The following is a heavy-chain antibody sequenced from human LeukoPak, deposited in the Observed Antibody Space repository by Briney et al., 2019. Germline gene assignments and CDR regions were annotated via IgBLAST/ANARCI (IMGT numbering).Heavy chain of an antibody. V-gene: IGHV3-33*01. CDR3: ASGRLNYFYAMDI. CDR1: GFTFSRNG. Sequence: PGGSLRLSCAASGFTFSRNGMHWVRQAPGKGLEWVAVIWYDGSNKYYADSVKGRVTISRDNSKNTLYLQMNSPRAEDTAVYYCASGRLNYFYAMDIWGQGTTVTVSS. J-gene: IGHJ6*02. CDR2: IWYDGSNK.